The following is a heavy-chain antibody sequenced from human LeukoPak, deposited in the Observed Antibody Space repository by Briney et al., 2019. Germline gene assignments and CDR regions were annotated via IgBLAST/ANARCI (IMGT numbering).Heavy chain of an antibody. CDR3: ARGGGSGSYYIFRYWFDP. J-gene: IGHJ5*02. CDR1: GYTFISYD. D-gene: IGHD3-10*01. CDR2: MNPNSGNT. V-gene: IGHV1-8*01. Sequence: GASVKVSCKASGYTFISYDINWVRQATGQGLEWMRWMNPNSGNTGYAQKFQGRVTMTRNTSISTAYMELSSLRSEDTAVYYCARGGGSGSYYIFRYWFDPWGQGTLVTVSS.